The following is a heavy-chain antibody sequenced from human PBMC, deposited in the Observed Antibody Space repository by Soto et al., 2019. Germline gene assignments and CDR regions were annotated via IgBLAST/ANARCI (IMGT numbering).Heavy chain of an antibody. Sequence: EVQLLESGGGLVQGGESLRLSCPASGFTFSNYPMSWVRQVPGKGLEWVSSISASGGSTYYADSVRGRFTISRDNSKNTLDLQMNILRAEDTAVDYCAKNNLFGSGTKYYWGKGTLCAVSS. J-gene: IGHJ4*02. CDR2: ISASGGST. V-gene: IGHV3-23*01. CDR1: GFTFSNYP. CDR3: AKNNLFGSGTKYY. D-gene: IGHD3-10*01.